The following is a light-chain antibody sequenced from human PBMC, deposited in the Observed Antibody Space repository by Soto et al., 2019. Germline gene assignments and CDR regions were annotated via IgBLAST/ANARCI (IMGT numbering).Light chain of an antibody. CDR2: GAS. CDR3: QQVNTWPLT. Sequence: QVTLSRSLLSAXVGDXVTIXXRASQRVSSHVDWYQQKPGKPPKLLIYGASTLEIGVPSRFSGWGSGTEFTLTISSLQPEDFAAYYCQQVNTWPLTFGQRTNMEIK. J-gene: IGKJ1*01. V-gene: IGKV1-9*01. CDR1: QRVSSH.